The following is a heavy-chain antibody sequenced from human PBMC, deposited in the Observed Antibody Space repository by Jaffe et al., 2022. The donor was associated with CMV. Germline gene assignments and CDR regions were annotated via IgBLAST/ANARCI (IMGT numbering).Heavy chain of an antibody. Sequence: EVQLVDSGGDFVQPGGSLRLSCAASGFSFSSYAMGWVRQAPGKGLEWVSDINSVGDNPHYADSVRGRFTISRDNSKNTLYLQMHSLTVEDTARYYCARTWGGLGYFDSWGQGTLVTVSS. CDR1: GFSFSSYA. CDR2: INSVGDNP. J-gene: IGHJ4*02. D-gene: IGHD3-16*01. CDR3: ARTWGGLGYFDS. V-gene: IGHV3-23*04.